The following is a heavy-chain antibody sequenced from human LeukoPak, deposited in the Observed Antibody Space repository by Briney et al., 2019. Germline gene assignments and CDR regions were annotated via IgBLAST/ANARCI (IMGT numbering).Heavy chain of an antibody. CDR3: AREGAQRARYFDWLFYYYYMDV. D-gene: IGHD3-9*01. Sequence: GASVKVSCKASGGTVSSYAISWVRQAPGQGLAWMGWISAYNGNTNYAQKLQGRVTMTTDTSTSTAYMELRSLRSDDTAVYYCAREGAQRARYFDWLFYYYYMDVWGKGTTVTVSS. CDR2: ISAYNGNT. CDR1: GGTVSSYA. J-gene: IGHJ6*03. V-gene: IGHV1-18*01.